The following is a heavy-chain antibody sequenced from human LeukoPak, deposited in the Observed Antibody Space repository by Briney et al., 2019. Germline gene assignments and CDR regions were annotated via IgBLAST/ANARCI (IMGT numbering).Heavy chain of an antibody. CDR2: FDPEDGET. J-gene: IGHJ5*02. CDR3: ATAWFYGVPNNWFDP. Sequence: ASVKVSCKVSGYTLTELSMHWVRQAPGKGLEWMGGFDPEDGETIYAQKFQGRVTMTEDTSTDTAYMELSSLRSEDTAVYYCATAWFYGVPNNWFDPWGQGTLVTVSS. CDR1: GYTLTELS. D-gene: IGHD3-10*01. V-gene: IGHV1-24*01.